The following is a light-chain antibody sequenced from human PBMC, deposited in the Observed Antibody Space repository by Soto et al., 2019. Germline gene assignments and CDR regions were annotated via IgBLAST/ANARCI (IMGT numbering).Light chain of an antibody. Sequence: DIQMTQSPSTLSASVGDRVTLTCRANQSISSWLAWYQQKPGKAPKLLIYDASSLESGVPSRFSCSGSGTEFTRTISSLQPDDFETYYCHQYNSYSQTFGQRTNVVIK. CDR3: HQYNSYSQT. J-gene: IGKJ1*01. CDR1: QSISSW. CDR2: DAS. V-gene: IGKV1-5*01.